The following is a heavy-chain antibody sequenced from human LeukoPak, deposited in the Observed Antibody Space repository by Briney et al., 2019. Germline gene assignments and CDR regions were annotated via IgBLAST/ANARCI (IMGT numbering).Heavy chain of an antibody. CDR3: AKLRWEITHYWYFDL. V-gene: IGHV3-23*01. CDR2: ISPSSGSI. J-gene: IGHJ2*01. CDR1: GFTFNSYP. D-gene: IGHD4-23*01. Sequence: GGSLRLSCAASGFTFNSYPMSWVRQAPGKGLEWVSAISPSSGSIYFSDSVRGRFTISRDNSKNTVYVQMNSLRAEDTAVYYCAKLRWEITHYWYFDLWGRGTLVTVSS.